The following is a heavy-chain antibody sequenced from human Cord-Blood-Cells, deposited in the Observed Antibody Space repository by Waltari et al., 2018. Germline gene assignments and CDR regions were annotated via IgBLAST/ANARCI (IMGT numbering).Heavy chain of an antibody. CDR1: GGSISSHY. J-gene: IGHJ6*02. Sequence: QVQLQESGPGLVKPSETLSLTCTVSGGSISSHYWSWIRQPPGQGREWIGYIYYSGSTNYNPSLKSRVTISVDTSKNQFSLKLSPVTAADTAVYYCARGTYYDFWSGYYIGYYGMDVWGQGTTVTVSS. D-gene: IGHD3-3*01. CDR3: ARGTYYDFWSGYYIGYYGMDV. CDR2: IYYSGST. V-gene: IGHV4-59*11.